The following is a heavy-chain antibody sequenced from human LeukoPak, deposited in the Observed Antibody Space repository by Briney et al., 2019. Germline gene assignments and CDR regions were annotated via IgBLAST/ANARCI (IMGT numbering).Heavy chain of an antibody. Sequence: SETLSLTCTVSGGSISRYYWSWIRQPPGKGLEWIGYIYYSGNTNYNPSLRSRVTISVDTSKNQISLNLSSVTAADTAVYYCARDRDYYGSGSSYFDYWGQGTLVTVSS. CDR2: IYYSGNT. D-gene: IGHD3-10*01. V-gene: IGHV4-59*01. CDR1: GGSISRYY. CDR3: ARDRDYYGSGSSYFDY. J-gene: IGHJ4*02.